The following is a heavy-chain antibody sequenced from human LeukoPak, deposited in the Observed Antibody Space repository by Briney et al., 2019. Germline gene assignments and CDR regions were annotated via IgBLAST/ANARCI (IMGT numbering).Heavy chain of an antibody. CDR2: IYYSGST. CDR3: ARAVDTAMVVFDY. D-gene: IGHD5-18*01. Sequence: SQTLSLTCTVSGGSISSGGYCWSWIRQHPGKGLEWIGYIYYSGSTYYNPSLKSRVTISVDTSKNQFSLKLSSVTAADTAVYYCARAVDTAMVVFDYWGQGTLVTVSS. CDR1: GGSISSGGYC. V-gene: IGHV4-31*03. J-gene: IGHJ4*02.